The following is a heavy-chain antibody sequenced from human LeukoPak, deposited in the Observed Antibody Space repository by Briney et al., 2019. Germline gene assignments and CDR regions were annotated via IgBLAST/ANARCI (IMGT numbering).Heavy chain of an antibody. CDR1: GFTFDDYT. V-gene: IGHV3-43*01. D-gene: IGHD1-26*01. CDR2: ISCDGGST. CDR3: AKDYSGSPGAFQH. Sequence: GGSLRLSCAASGFTFDDYTMHWVRQAPEKGLEWVSLISCDGGSTYYADSVKGRFTISRDNSKNSLYLQMNSLRTEDTALYYCAKDYSGSPGAFQHWGQGTLVTVSS. J-gene: IGHJ1*01.